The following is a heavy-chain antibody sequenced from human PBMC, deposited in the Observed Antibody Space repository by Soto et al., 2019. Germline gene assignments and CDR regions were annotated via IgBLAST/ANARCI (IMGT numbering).Heavy chain of an antibody. CDR2: ISSSGGSR. CDR3: AKDPPSPSTANWVDA. CDR1: WFNSNTFA. J-gene: IGHJ5*02. Sequence: VGSLSLCCAGYWFNSNTFAMSWIPQPPAKGLEWVSHISSSGGSRDYGDSVRGRFTISRDNSKNVLFLQMNSLRADDTATYYCAKDPPSPSTANWVDAWGKGTMVTVSS. V-gene: IGHV3-23*01.